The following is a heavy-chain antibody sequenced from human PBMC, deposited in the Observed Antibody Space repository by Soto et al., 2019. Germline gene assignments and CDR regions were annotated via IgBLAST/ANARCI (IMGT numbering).Heavy chain of an antibody. D-gene: IGHD3-9*01. CDR3: ARGGAVLQYFDYYSYYYYMDV. J-gene: IGHJ6*03. CDR2: IYHSGST. Sequence: QVQLQESGPGLVKPSGTLSLTCAVSSGSISSSNWWSWVRQPPGKGLEWIGEIYHSGSTNYNPSLKSRVTISVDKSKNQFSLKLSSVTAADTAVYYCARGGAVLQYFDYYSYYYYMDVWGKGTTVTVSS. CDR1: SGSISSSNW. V-gene: IGHV4-4*02.